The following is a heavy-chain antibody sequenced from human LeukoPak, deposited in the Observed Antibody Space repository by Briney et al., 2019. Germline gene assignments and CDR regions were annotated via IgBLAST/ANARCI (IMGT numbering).Heavy chain of an antibody. CDR1: GFTFSSYG. CDR3: AKGFSYYYYYGMDV. CDR2: ITYDGGNK. D-gene: IGHD3-10*01. Sequence: PGGSLRLSCAASGFTFSSYGMHWVRQAPGKGLEWVAVITYDGGNKYHADSVKGRFTISRDNSKNTLYLQMNSLRAEDTAVYYCAKGFSYYYYYGMDVWGQGTTVTV. J-gene: IGHJ6*02. V-gene: IGHV3-30*18.